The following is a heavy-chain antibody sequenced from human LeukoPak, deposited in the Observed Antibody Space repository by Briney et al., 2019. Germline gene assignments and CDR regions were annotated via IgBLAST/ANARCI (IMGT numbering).Heavy chain of an antibody. Sequence: GGSLRLSCAASGFTFSSYSMNWVRQAPGEGLEWVSYISSLSGTIYYADSVKGRFTISRDNAKNSLYLQMNSLRAEDTALYYCARIVRGSYYFDYWGQGTLVTVSS. CDR3: ARIVRGSYYFDY. CDR1: GFTFSSYS. J-gene: IGHJ4*02. V-gene: IGHV3-48*01. D-gene: IGHD1-26*01. CDR2: ISSLSGTI.